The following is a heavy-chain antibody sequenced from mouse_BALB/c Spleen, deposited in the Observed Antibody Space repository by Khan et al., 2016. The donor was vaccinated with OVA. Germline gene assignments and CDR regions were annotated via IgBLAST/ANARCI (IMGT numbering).Heavy chain of an antibody. CDR2: ISYSGST. D-gene: IGHD1-1*01. CDR1: GYSITSDYA. CDR3: ARGTVGRFAY. J-gene: IGHJ3*01. Sequence: EVKLLESGPGLVKPSQSLSLTCTVTGYSITSDYAWNWIRQFPGNKLEWMGFISYSGSTSYNPSLKSRISITRDTSKNQFFLQLNSVTTEDTVTYYCARGTVGRFAYWGQGTLVTVSA. V-gene: IGHV3-2*02.